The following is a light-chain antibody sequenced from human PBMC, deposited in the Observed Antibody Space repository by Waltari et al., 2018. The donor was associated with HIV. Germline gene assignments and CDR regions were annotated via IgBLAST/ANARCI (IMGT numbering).Light chain of an antibody. Sequence: DIVMTQSPDSLAVSLGETATINCRSSQSLLYSSNNKNYLAWYQHKPGQPPKLLIYWASTRESGVPDRFSGSESGTDFTLTISSLQADDVAVYYCQQDYTTPRTFGQGTKLEIK. V-gene: IGKV4-1*01. CDR2: WAS. CDR3: QQDYTTPRT. J-gene: IGKJ2*01. CDR1: QSLLYSSNNKNY.